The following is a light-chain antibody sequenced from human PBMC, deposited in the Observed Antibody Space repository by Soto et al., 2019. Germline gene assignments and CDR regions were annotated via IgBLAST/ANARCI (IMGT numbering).Light chain of an antibody. V-gene: IGKV3-15*01. Sequence: VIMTMSPATLSVSKGKRATLSCRASQSVSSNLAWYQQKPGQAPRLLIYGASTRATGIPARFSGSGSGTEFTLTICSLQSEDFAVYYCQEYNNRPRTFGQGTKVDIK. J-gene: IGKJ1*01. CDR2: GAS. CDR3: QEYNNRPRT. CDR1: QSVSSN.